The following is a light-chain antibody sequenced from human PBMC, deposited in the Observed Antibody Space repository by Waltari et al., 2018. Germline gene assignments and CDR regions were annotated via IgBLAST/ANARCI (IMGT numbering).Light chain of an antibody. Sequence: EIVMTQSPATLSVSQGARATLPCRASQSISRDLVWYHQKPGQAPRLLRSSGSMRATGVPFRFSGSGSGTEFTLTISNIQSEDFAVYYCQQYNTWPPWTFGQGTKVEF. J-gene: IGKJ1*01. CDR2: SGS. CDR1: QSISRD. CDR3: QQYNTWPPWT. V-gene: IGKV3D-15*03.